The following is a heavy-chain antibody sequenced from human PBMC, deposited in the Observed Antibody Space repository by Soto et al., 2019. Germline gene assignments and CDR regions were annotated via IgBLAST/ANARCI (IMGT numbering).Heavy chain of an antibody. J-gene: IGHJ6*02. Sequence: QVQLVESGGGVVQPGRSLRLSCAASGFTFSSYGMHWVRQAPGKGLEWVAVISYDGSNKYYADSVKGRFTISRDNSKNTLYLQMNSLRAEDTAVYYCANQGRRIAVAGAYGMDVWGQGTTVTVSS. CDR3: ANQGRRIAVAGAYGMDV. CDR1: GFTFSSYG. V-gene: IGHV3-30*18. CDR2: ISYDGSNK. D-gene: IGHD6-19*01.